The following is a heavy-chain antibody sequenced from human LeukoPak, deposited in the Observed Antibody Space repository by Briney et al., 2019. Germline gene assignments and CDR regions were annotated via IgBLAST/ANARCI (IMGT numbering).Heavy chain of an antibody. CDR2: IKQDGSEK. V-gene: IGHV3-7*01. Sequence: GGSLRLSCAASGFTFSSYWMSWVRQAPGKGLEWVANIKQDGSEKYHVDSVKGRFTISRDNAKNSLYLQMNSLRAEDTAVYYCARDHGDTMIVVVISDAFDIWGQGTMVTVSS. CDR1: GFTFSSYW. D-gene: IGHD3-22*01. J-gene: IGHJ3*02. CDR3: ARDHGDTMIVVVISDAFDI.